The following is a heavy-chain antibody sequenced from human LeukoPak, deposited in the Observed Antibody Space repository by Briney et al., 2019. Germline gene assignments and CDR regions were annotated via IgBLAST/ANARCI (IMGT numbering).Heavy chain of an antibody. CDR2: ISAYNGNT. D-gene: IGHD6-19*01. V-gene: IGHV1-18*01. CDR3: ARDCRAVAGSGFDY. J-gene: IGHJ4*02. CDR1: GYTFTSYG. Sequence: ASVKVSCKASGYTFTSYGIGWVRQAPGQGLEWMGWISAYNGNTNYAQKLQGRVTMTTDTSTSTAYMELRSLRSDDTAVYYCARDCRAVAGSGFDYWGQGTLVTVSS.